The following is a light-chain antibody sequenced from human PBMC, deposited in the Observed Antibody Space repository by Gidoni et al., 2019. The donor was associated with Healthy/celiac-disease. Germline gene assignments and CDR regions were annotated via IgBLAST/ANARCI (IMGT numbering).Light chain of an antibody. CDR2: DDS. CDR3: QVWDSSSDHPEV. CDR1: NIGSKS. Sequence: SYVLPQPPSVSVAPGKKARITCGGNNIGSKSVHWYQQKPGQAPVLVVYDDSYRPSGIPERFSGSNSGNTATLTISRVEAGDEVDYYCQVWDSSSDHPEVFGGGTKLTVL. J-gene: IGLJ2*01. V-gene: IGLV3-21*03.